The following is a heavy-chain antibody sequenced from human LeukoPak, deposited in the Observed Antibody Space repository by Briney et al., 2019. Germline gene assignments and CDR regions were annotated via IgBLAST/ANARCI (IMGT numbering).Heavy chain of an antibody. CDR2: INHSAST. CDR1: GGSFSGYY. D-gene: IGHD6-13*01. CDR3: ARVGSSWDPYYFQH. V-gene: IGHV4-34*01. J-gene: IGHJ1*01. Sequence: PSETLSLTCAVYGGSFSGYYWSWLPQPPGKGLEGMMEINHSASTNYNPSVKSRFTISVDTSKNQFSLKLSSVTAADTAVYYCARVGSSWDPYYFQHWGQGTLVTVSS.